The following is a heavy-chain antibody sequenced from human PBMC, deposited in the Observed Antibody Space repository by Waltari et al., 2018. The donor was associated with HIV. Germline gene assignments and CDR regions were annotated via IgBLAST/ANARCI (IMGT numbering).Heavy chain of an antibody. J-gene: IGHJ4*02. CDR3: AKGGYDFWSGYSYYFDY. V-gene: IGHV3-30*02. CDR2: IRYDGSNK. CDR1: GFTFSSHG. D-gene: IGHD3-3*01. Sequence: QVQLVESGGGVVQPGGSLRLPCEASGFTFSSHGMHGYRQAPGKGLEWVAFIRYDGSNKYYADSVKGRFTISRDNSKNTLYLQMNSLRAEDTAVYYCAKGGYDFWSGYSYYFDYWGQGTLVTVSS.